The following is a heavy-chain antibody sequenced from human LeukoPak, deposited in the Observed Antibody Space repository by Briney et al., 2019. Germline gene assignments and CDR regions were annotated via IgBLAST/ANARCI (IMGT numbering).Heavy chain of an antibody. CDR2: ISGSGGST. Sequence: PGGSLRLSCAASGFTFSSYAMSWVRQAPGKGLEWVSAISGSGGSTYYADSVKGRFTISRDNSKNTLYLQMNSLRAEDTAVYYCARVSSGWYEGYFDYWGQGTLVTVSS. CDR1: GFTFSSYA. D-gene: IGHD6-19*01. J-gene: IGHJ4*02. CDR3: ARVSSGWYEGYFDY. V-gene: IGHV3-23*01.